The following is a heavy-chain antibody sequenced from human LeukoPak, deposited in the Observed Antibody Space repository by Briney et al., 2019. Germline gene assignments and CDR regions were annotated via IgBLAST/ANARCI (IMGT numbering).Heavy chain of an antibody. D-gene: IGHD2-8*01. V-gene: IGHV4-39*01. CDR2: IYYSGST. Sequence: SETLSLACTVSGGSISSSNYYWGWIRQPPGKGLEWVGSIYYSGSTYYNPSLKSRVTISVDTSKNQFSLKLSSVTAADTAVYYCARPPRGPGCYFDYWGQGTLVTVSS. CDR1: GGSISSSNYY. J-gene: IGHJ4*02. CDR3: ARPPRGPGCYFDY.